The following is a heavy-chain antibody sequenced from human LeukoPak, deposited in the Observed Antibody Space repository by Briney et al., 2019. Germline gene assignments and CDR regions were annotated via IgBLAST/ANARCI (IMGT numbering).Heavy chain of an antibody. CDR2: IYSIGST. CDR1: GGSISSYY. Sequence: SETLSLTCAVSGGSISSYYWSWIRQPAGKGLEWIGRIYSIGSTDYNPSLKSRVTTSVDTSKNQFSLKLSSVTAADTAMYYCARAPSDYYNNWFDPWGQGTLVTVSS. J-gene: IGHJ5*02. D-gene: IGHD3-22*01. V-gene: IGHV4-4*07. CDR3: ARAPSDYYNNWFDP.